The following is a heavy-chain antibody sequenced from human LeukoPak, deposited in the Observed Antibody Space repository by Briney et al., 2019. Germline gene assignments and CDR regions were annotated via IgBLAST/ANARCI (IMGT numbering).Heavy chain of an antibody. J-gene: IGHJ3*02. CDR3: ANRLGYCSGGSCYSAAFDI. V-gene: IGHV3-30*18. CDR2: ISYDGSNK. CDR1: GFTFSSYG. Sequence: GGSLRLSCAASGFTFSSYGMHWVRQAPGKGLEWVAVISYDGSNKYYADSVKGRFTISRDNSKNTLYLQMNSLRAEDTAVYYCANRLGYCSGGSCYSAAFDIRGQGTMVTVSS. D-gene: IGHD2-15*01.